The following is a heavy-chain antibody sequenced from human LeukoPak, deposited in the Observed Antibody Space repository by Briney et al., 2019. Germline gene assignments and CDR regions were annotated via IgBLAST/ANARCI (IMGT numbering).Heavy chain of an antibody. CDR3: ARMYYDYVWGSYRSLDY. J-gene: IGHJ4*02. Sequence: KPSETLSLTCAVYGGSFSGYYWSSIRQPPGKGLEWIGEPNHSGSTNYNPSLKSRVTISVDTSKNHFSLKLSSVTAADTAVYYCARMYYDYVWGSYRSLDYWGQGTLVTVSS. V-gene: IGHV4-34*01. D-gene: IGHD3-16*02. CDR2: PNHSGST. CDR1: GGSFSGYY.